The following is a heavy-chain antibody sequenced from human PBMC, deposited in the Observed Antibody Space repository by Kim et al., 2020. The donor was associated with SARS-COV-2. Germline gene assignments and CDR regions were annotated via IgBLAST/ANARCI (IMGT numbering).Heavy chain of an antibody. D-gene: IGHD1-26*01. CDR2: INPSGGST. V-gene: IGHV1-46*01. CDR1: GYTFTSYY. CDR3: ARDAGGGYFHFYY. Sequence: ASVKVSCKASGYTFTSYYMYWVRQAPGQGLEWMGVINPSGGSTSFAQKFQGRITMTRDTSTSAVYMELSSLRSEDTAVYYCARDAGGGYFHFYYWGQGTLVTVSS. J-gene: IGHJ4*02.